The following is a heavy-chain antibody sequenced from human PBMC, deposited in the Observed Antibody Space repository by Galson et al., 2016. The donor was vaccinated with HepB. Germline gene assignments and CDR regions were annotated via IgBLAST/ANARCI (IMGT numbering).Heavy chain of an antibody. CDR1: GFTFSDAA. CDR3: VRGGSGTYYYGMDV. D-gene: IGHD1-26*01. Sequence: SVKVSCKASGFTFSDAAMQWVRQARGQRLEWIGWIVVGNSNTNYAQKFQERVTITSDMSTSTAYMELSSLRSEDTAVYYCVRGGSGTYYYGMDVWGQGTTVTVSS. J-gene: IGHJ6*02. CDR2: IVVGNSNT. V-gene: IGHV1-58*02.